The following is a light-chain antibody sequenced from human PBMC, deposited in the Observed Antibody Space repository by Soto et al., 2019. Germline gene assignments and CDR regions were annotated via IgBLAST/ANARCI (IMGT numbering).Light chain of an antibody. V-gene: IGLV2-14*03. CDR1: TSDVGNYDY. Sequence: QSALTQPASVSGSPGQSITISCTGTTSDVGNYDYVSWYQQHPGKAPKLMIFDITNRPSGVSNRFSGSKSGNTASLTISGLQAEDEADYYCSSYASSNTYVFGTGTKLTVL. J-gene: IGLJ1*01. CDR3: SSYASSNTYV. CDR2: DIT.